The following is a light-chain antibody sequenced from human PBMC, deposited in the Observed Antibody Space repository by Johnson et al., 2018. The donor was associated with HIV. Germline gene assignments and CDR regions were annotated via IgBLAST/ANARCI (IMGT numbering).Light chain of an antibody. CDR3: GTWDSSLSVYV. V-gene: IGLV1-51*02. CDR2: ENN. CDR1: SSNIGNNY. Sequence: QSVLTQPPSVSAAPGQKVTIPCSGSSSNIGNNYVSWYQQLPGTAPKLLIYENNKRPSGIPDRFSGSKSGTSATLGITGLQTGAEADYYCGTWDSSLSVYVFGTGTKVSVL. J-gene: IGLJ1*01.